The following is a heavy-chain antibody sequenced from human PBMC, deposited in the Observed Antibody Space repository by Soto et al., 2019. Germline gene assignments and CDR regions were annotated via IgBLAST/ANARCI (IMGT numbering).Heavy chain of an antibody. CDR2: IDPSDSYT. Sequence: GESLKISCKASGYNFISYWINWVRQKPGKGLEWMGRIDPSDSYTNYSPSFQGHVTISADKSISTAYLQWSSLKASDTAMYYYTATPADYWGQGTLVTVSS. J-gene: IGHJ4*02. CDR1: GYNFISYW. CDR3: TATPADY. V-gene: IGHV5-10-1*01.